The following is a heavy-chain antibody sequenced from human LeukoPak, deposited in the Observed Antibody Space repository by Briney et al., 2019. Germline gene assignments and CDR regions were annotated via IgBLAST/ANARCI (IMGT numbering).Heavy chain of an antibody. CDR2: IYYSGST. Sequence: SGTLSLTCAVSGGSISSSNWWSWVRQPPGKGLEWIGYIYYSGSTNYNPSLKRRVTISVDTSKNQFSLKLSSVTAADTAVYYCARNYGDYVLDAFDIWGQGTMVTVSS. D-gene: IGHD4-17*01. V-gene: IGHV4-4*02. CDR1: GGSISSSNW. J-gene: IGHJ3*02. CDR3: ARNYGDYVLDAFDI.